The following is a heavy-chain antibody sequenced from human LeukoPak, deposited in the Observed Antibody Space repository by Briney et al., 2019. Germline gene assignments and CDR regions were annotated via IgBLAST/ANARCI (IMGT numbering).Heavy chain of an antibody. CDR2: IKSKTDGGTA. CDR3: TTGRYCTSTSCLYYFDY. J-gene: IGHJ4*02. CDR1: GLTFTNAW. Sequence: GGPLRLSCAASGLTFTNAWMSWVRQAPGKGLEWVGRIKSKTDGGTADYAAPVKGRFTISRDDSKNTLYLQMNNLKTEDTAVYYCTTGRYCTSTSCLYYFDYWGQGTLVTVSS. D-gene: IGHD2-2*01. V-gene: IGHV3-15*01.